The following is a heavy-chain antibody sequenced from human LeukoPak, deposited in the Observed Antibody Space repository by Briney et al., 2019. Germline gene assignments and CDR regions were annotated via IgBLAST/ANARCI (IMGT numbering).Heavy chain of an antibody. D-gene: IGHD6-6*01. CDR1: GYTFTSYG. J-gene: IGHJ6*02. CDR2: ISAYNGNT. V-gene: IGHV1-18*01. Sequence: ASVKVSCKASGYTFTSYGISWVRQAPGQGLEWMGWISAYNGNTDYAQKLQGRVTMTTDTSTSTAYMELRSLRSDDTAVYYCAGTRPGKYGMDVWGQGTTVTVSS. CDR3: AGTRPGKYGMDV.